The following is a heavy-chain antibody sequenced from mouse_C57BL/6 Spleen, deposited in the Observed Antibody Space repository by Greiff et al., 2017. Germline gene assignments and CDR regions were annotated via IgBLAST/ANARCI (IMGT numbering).Heavy chain of an antibody. CDR2: IYPGSGST. CDR1: GYTFTSYW. Sequence: QVHVKQSGAELVKPGASVKMSCKASGYTFTSYWITWVKQRPGQGLEWIGDIYPGSGSTNYNEKFKSKATLTVDTSSSTAYMQLSSLTSEDSAVYYCATNYYGSSYDYAMDYWGQGTSVTVSS. J-gene: IGHJ4*01. D-gene: IGHD1-1*01. V-gene: IGHV1-55*01. CDR3: ATNYYGSSYDYAMDY.